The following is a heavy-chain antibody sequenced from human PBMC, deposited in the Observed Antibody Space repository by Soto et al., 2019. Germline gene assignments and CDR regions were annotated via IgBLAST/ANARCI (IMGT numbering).Heavy chain of an antibody. J-gene: IGHJ6*02. CDR1: GYTFTRSG. CDR2: INGYNGNT. V-gene: IGHV1-18*01. CDR3: ARMGVVTYYYYGMAV. Sequence: QVQLVQSGSEVKNPGASVKVSCKASGYTFTRSGISWVRQAPGQGLEWMGWINGYNGNTHYTQKIQGRLTMTTDTPTSTACMELRSLRSDDTAVYYCARMGVVTYYYYGMAVWGQWTTVSVSS. D-gene: IGHD3-16*01.